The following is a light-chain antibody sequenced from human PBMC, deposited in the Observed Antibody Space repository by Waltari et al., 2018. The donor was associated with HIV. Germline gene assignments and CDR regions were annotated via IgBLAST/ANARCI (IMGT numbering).Light chain of an antibody. CDR3: QQYNRYPYT. J-gene: IGKJ2*01. Sequence: DIQMPQSPSPLSASLRDRVTITCRASQSVSYWLAWYQQKPGKAPKLLISKASSLKSGVPSRFSGSGSGTEFTLNISSLQPDDFATYYCQQYNRYPYTFGQGTKLEIK. CDR2: KAS. V-gene: IGKV1-5*03. CDR1: QSVSYW.